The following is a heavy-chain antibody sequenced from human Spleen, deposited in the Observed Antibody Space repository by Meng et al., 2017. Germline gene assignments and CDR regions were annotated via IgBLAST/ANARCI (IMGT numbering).Heavy chain of an antibody. CDR1: GGSFSDYY. V-gene: IGHV4-34*01. CDR3: ARGPTTMAHDFDY. Sequence: VPLQQWGAGRLKPSETRSLTCVVSGGSFSDYYWSWIRQPPGKGLEWIGEINHSGSTNYNPSLESRATISVDTSQNNLSLKLSSVTAADSAVYYCARGPTTMAHDFDYWGQGTLVTVSS. D-gene: IGHD4-11*01. CDR2: INHSGST. J-gene: IGHJ4*02.